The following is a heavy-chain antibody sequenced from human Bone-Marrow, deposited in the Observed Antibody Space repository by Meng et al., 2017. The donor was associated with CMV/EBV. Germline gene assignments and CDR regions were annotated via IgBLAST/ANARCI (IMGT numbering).Heavy chain of an antibody. V-gene: IGHV3-15*01. CDR2: IKSKTDGGTT. CDR3: TTIYYDILTGYYNRYGWFDP. D-gene: IGHD3-9*01. CDR1: GFTFSNAW. Sequence: ESLKISCAASGFTFSNAWMSWVRQAPGKGLEWVGRIKSKTDGGTTDYAAPVKGRFTISRDDSKNTLYLQMNSLKTEDTAVYYCTTIYYDILTGYYNRYGWFDPCGQGTLVTVSS. J-gene: IGHJ5*02.